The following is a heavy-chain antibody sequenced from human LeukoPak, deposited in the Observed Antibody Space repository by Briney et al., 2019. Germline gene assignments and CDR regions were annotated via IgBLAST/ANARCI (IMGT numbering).Heavy chain of an antibody. CDR3: ARDGLLAVAGGAGIDY. Sequence: PSETLSLTCTVSGGSISSSSYYWGWIRQPPGKGLEWIGSIYYSGSTYYNPSLKSRVTISVDTSKNQFSLKLSSVTAADTAVYYCARDGLLAVAGGAGIDYWGQGTLVTVSS. V-gene: IGHV4-39*07. CDR2: IYYSGST. J-gene: IGHJ4*02. CDR1: GGSISSSSYY. D-gene: IGHD6-19*01.